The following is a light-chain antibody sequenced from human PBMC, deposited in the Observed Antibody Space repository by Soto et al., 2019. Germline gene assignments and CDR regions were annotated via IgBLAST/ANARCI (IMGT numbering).Light chain of an antibody. CDR2: DAS. V-gene: IGKV3-11*01. CDR3: QHHTVWPT. CDR1: QSVYTS. J-gene: IGKJ1*01. Sequence: EIVLTQSPATLSLSPGERATLSCRASQSVYTSLAWYQQKPCQAPRLLISDASNRATGISVRFSGSGSGTDFTLTISGLQPEDVAVYYCQHHTVWPTFGHGTKLEIK.